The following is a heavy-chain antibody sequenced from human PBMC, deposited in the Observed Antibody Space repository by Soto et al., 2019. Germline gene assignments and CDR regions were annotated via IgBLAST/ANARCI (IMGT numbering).Heavy chain of an antibody. V-gene: IGHV6-1*01. D-gene: IGHD2-2*01. Sequence: PSQTLSLTCAISGDSVSSNSAAWNWIRQSPSRGLEWLGRTYYRSKWYNDYAVSVKSRITINPDTSKNQFSLQLNSVTPEDTAVYYCARAPAASRWARDASDIWGQGTMVTVSS. CDR1: GDSVSSNSAA. CDR2: TYYRSKWYN. CDR3: ARAPAASRWARDASDI. J-gene: IGHJ3*02.